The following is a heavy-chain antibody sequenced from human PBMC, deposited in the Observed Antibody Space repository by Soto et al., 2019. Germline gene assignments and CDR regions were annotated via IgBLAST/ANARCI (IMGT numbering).Heavy chain of an antibody. D-gene: IGHD3-22*01. CDR2: ISSSSSTI. V-gene: IGHV3-48*02. J-gene: IGHJ4*02. CDR1: GFTFSSYW. CDR3: ASRYYYDSSGYYYPYYY. Sequence: PGGSLRLSCAASGFTFSSYWMQWVRQAPGKGLEWVSSISSSSSTIYYADSVKGRFTISRDNAKNSLYLQMNSLRDEDTAVYYCASRYYYDSSGYYYPYYYWGQGTLVTVSS.